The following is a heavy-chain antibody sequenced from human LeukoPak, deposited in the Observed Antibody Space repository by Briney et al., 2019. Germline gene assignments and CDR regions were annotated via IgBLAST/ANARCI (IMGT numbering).Heavy chain of an antibody. CDR3: AKTGGNWGAYFDNYYFDY. CDR1: GFTFSSYA. Sequence: PGGSLRLSCAASGFTFSSYAMSWVRRAPGKGLEWVSAISGSGGSTYYADSVKGRFTISRDNSKNTLYLQMNSPRAEGTAVYYCAKTGGNWGAYFDNYYFDYWGQGTLVTVSS. CDR2: ISGSGGST. J-gene: IGHJ4*02. V-gene: IGHV3-23*01. D-gene: IGHD3-16*01.